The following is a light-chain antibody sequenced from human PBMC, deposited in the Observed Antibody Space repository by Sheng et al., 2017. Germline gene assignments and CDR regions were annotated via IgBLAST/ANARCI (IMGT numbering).Light chain of an antibody. Sequence: DIQMTQSPSTLSASVGDRVTITCRASQSVGQSLAWYQQKPGKAPNLLIYKASNLQSGVPSRFSGGGSGTEFTLTISSLQPEDFATYYCQHSSANLFTFGPGTKLEI. CDR1: QSVGQS. J-gene: IGKJ2*01. V-gene: IGKV1-5*03. CDR3: QHSSANLFT. CDR2: KAS.